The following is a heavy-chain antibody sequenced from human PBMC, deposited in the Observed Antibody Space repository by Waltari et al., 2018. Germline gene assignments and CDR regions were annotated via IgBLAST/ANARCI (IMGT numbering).Heavy chain of an antibody. D-gene: IGHD3-22*01. CDR3: ARVGPGDSSGFDY. CDR1: GCSLSRGDSS. V-gene: IGHV4-30-4*08. CDR2: IYYSGST. J-gene: IGHJ4*02. Sequence: QVQLQESGPGLVKPSQTLSLTCTVSGCSLSRGDSSLRLIRQPPGKGLEWIGYIYYSGSTYYNPSLKSRVTISVDTSKNQFSLKLSSVTAADTAVYYCARVGPGDSSGFDYWGQGTLVTVSS.